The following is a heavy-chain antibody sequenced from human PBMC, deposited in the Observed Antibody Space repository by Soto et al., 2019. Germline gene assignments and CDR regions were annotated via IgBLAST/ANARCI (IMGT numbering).Heavy chain of an antibody. CDR3: ARGVHY. Sequence: PGESLKISCRGSGFTFTSHFIAWVRQMPGKGLEWMGFIYPTDSDTTYSPSFQGQITISADKSINTAYLQLNSLKASDTTMYFCARGVHYWGQGTLVTVSS. CDR1: GFTFTSHF. J-gene: IGHJ4*02. V-gene: IGHV5-51*01. D-gene: IGHD3-10*01. CDR2: IYPTDSDT.